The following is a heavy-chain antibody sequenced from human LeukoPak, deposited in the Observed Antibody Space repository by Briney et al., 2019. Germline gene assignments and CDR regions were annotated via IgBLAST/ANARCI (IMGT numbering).Heavy chain of an antibody. V-gene: IGHV4-61*02. CDR3: GRARGYSYVFGY. CDR1: GGSISSGSYY. CDR2: IYSRGTT. D-gene: IGHD5-18*01. Sequence: SSETLSLTCTVSGGSISSGSYYWSWIRQPAGKGLEWIGRIYSRGTTNYNPSLKSRATISVDTSKNQFSLKVSSVTAADTAVYYGGRARGYSYVFGYGGKEPRATVSS. J-gene: IGHJ4*02.